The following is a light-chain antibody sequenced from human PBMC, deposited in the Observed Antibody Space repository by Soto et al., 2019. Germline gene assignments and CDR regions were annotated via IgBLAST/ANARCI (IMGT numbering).Light chain of an antibody. CDR1: QSLTSSY. V-gene: IGKV3-15*01. J-gene: IGKJ5*01. CDR2: DAS. CDR3: QQYNSWPPIT. Sequence: EVVMALSPATLSAAPCVSATLSFMASQSLTSSYLAWYQQNPGQAPRLLIYDASTRATGIPDRFSGGGSGTEFTLTISSLQSEDFVVYYCQQYNSWPPITFGQGTRLEIK.